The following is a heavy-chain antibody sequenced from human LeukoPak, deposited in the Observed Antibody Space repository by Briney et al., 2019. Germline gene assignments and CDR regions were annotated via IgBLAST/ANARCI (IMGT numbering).Heavy chain of an antibody. CDR2: IYHSGST. CDR1: GYSISSGYY. Sequence: PSETLSLTCTVSGYSISSGYYWGWIRQPPGKGLEWIGSIYHSGSTYYNPSLKSRVTISVDTSKNQFSLKLSSVTAADTAVYYCARVELRYFDWLGNWFDPWGQGTLVTVSS. CDR3: ARVELRYFDWLGNWFDP. D-gene: IGHD3-9*01. V-gene: IGHV4-38-2*02. J-gene: IGHJ5*02.